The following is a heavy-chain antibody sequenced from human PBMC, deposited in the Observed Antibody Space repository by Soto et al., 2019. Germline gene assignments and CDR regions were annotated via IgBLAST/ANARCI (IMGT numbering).Heavy chain of an antibody. J-gene: IGHJ4*02. V-gene: IGHV4-59*12. Sequence: SETLSLTCTVSRGSINNSYWTWIRQPPGKRLEWIGDIYYTGCTNYNPSLESRVIVSVDKSKNQFSLKLTSVTAADTAVYYCARARATIAAAAIFDCWGQGTLVTVSS. D-gene: IGHD6-13*01. CDR3: ARARATIAAAAIFDC. CDR1: RGSINNSY. CDR2: IYYTGCT.